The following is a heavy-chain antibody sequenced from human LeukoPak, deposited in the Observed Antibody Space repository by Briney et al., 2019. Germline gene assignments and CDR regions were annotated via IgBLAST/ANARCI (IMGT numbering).Heavy chain of an antibody. D-gene: IGHD3-10*01. Sequence: KSSETLSLTCTVSGGSISSSSYYWGWIRQPPGKGLEWIGSIYYSGSTYYNPSLKSRVTISVDTSKNQFSLKLSSVTAADTAVYYCARHVIGREWFGELLSYYFDYWGQGTLVTVSS. J-gene: IGHJ4*02. CDR3: ARHVIGREWFGELLSYYFDY. CDR2: IYYSGST. V-gene: IGHV4-39*01. CDR1: GGSISSSSYY.